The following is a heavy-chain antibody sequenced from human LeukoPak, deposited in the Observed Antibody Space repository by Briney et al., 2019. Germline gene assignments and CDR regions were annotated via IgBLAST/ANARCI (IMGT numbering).Heavy chain of an antibody. D-gene: IGHD2-21*02. CDR3: ARSFMYCGGDCSFYYGMDV. J-gene: IGHJ6*04. CDR2: IIPIFGTA. V-gene: IGHV1-69*06. Sequence: SVKVSCKASGGTFSSYAISWARQAPGQGLEWMGGIIPIFGTANYAQKFQGRVTITADKSTSTAYMELSSLRSEDTAVYYCARSFMYCGGDCSFYYGMDVWGKGTTVTVSS. CDR1: GGTFSSYA.